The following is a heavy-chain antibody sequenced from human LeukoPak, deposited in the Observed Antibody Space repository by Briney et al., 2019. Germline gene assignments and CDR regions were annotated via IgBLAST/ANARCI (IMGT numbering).Heavy chain of an antibody. D-gene: IGHD6-19*01. CDR2: IYYSGST. CDR1: GGSISSSSYY. V-gene: IGHV4-39*01. CDR3: ASRHSGWYLGDAFDI. J-gene: IGHJ3*02. Sequence: SETLSLTCTVSGGSISSSSYYWGWIRQPPGKGLEWIGSIYYSGSTYYNPSLKSRVTISVDTSKNQFSLKLSSVTAAGTAVYYCASRHSGWYLGDAFDIWGQGTMVTVSS.